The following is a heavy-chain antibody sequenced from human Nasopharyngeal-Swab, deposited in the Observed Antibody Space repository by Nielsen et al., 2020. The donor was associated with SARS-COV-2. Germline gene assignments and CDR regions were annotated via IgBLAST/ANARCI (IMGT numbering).Heavy chain of an antibody. V-gene: IGHV1-18*01. Sequence: ASVKVPCKASGYTCTSYGISWVRQAPGQGREWMGWISAYNSNTNYAQKLQGRVTMTTDTSTSTAYMELRSLRSDDTAVYYCARGGYLGYCTGGVCWENGMDVWGQGTTVTVSS. CDR1: GYTCTSYG. D-gene: IGHD2-8*02. CDR3: ARGGYLGYCTGGVCWENGMDV. J-gene: IGHJ6*02. CDR2: ISAYNSNT.